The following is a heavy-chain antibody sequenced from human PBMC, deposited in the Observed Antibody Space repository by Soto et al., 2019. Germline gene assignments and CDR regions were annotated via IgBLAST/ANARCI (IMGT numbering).Heavy chain of an antibody. J-gene: IGHJ4*02. CDR3: ARVRVIRGVIPSHFGL. CDR1: GGTFNSYG. D-gene: IGHD3-10*01. V-gene: IGHV1-69*06. CDR2: IIPLYGTV. Sequence: QAHLAQSGAEVKKPGSSVTVSCKASGGTFNSYGISWVRQAPGQGLDWMGVIIPLYGTVNYAQKFEGRASINADKSTSTAYMDLNSLRSDDTAVYYCARVRVIRGVIPSHFGLWGQGTQVTVSS.